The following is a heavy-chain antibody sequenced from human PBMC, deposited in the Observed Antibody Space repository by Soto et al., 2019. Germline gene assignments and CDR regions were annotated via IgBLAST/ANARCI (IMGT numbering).Heavy chain of an antibody. CDR3: ARHPLNYFPWCLDL. V-gene: IGHV4-39*01. Sequence: QLHLQESGPGLVKPSETLSLTCTVSGGSISSSSYYWSWIRQPPGKGLEWIGSFYYSGSTYYNSSLKSRVTISVDTSKNHFSLKLSSVTAAETAIYYCARHPLNYFPWCLDLWGRGTLVTVSS. J-gene: IGHJ2*01. D-gene: IGHD3-10*01. CDR1: GGSISSSSYY. CDR2: FYYSGST.